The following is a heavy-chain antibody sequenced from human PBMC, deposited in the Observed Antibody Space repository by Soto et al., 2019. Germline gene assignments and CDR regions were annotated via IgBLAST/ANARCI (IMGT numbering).Heavy chain of an antibody. CDR3: AKVTIFGVVIEYFDY. J-gene: IGHJ4*02. CDR1: GFTFSSFA. V-gene: IGHV3-23*01. D-gene: IGHD3-3*01. CDR2: ISGSGGST. Sequence: GGSLRLSCAASGFTFSSFAMNWVRQAPGKGLEWVSGISGSGGSTYYADSVKGRFTISRDNSKNTLYLQMNSLRAEDTAVYYCAKVTIFGVVIEYFDYWGQGTLVTVSS.